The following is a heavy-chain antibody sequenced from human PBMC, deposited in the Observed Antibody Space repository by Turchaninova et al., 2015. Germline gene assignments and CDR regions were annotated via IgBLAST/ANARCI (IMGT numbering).Heavy chain of an antibody. Sequence: EVQLVQSGAGVKKPGESLKVPCKGSGYSFTSYWIGRVRQMPGKGLEWMGIIYPGDSDTRYSPAVQGQVTISADKSISTAYLQWSSLKASDTAMYYCARQEGMVTLDYWGQGTLVTVSS. CDR2: IYPGDSDT. CDR3: ARQEGMVTLDY. CDR1: GYSFTSYW. D-gene: IGHD5-18*01. V-gene: IGHV5-51*01. J-gene: IGHJ4*02.